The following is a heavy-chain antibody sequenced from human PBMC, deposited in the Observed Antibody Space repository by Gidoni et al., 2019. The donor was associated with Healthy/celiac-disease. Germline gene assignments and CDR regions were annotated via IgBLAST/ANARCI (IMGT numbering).Heavy chain of an antibody. CDR1: GGSFSGYY. Sequence: QVQLQQWGAGLLKPSETLSLTCAVYGGSFSGYYWSWIRQPPGKGLEWIGEINHSGSTNYNPSLKSRVTISVDTSKNQFSLKLSSVTAADTAVYYCARGHGTERAARRYYGMDVWGQGTTVTVSS. V-gene: IGHV4-34*01. CDR2: INHSGST. CDR3: ARGHGTERAARRYYGMDV. D-gene: IGHD6-6*01. J-gene: IGHJ6*02.